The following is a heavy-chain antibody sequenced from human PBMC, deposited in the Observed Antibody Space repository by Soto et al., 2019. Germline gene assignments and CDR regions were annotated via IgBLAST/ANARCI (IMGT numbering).Heavy chain of an antibody. V-gene: IGHV4-30-4*08. Sequence: PSETLSLTCTVSGGSISSSSYYWGWIRQPPGKGLEWIGYIYYSGSTYYNPSLKSRVTISVDTSKNQFSLKLSSVTAADTAVYYCASLRYFDWYPAPGWFDPWGQGTLVTVSS. D-gene: IGHD3-9*01. CDR2: IYYSGST. CDR1: GGSISSSSYY. J-gene: IGHJ5*02. CDR3: ASLRYFDWYPAPGWFDP.